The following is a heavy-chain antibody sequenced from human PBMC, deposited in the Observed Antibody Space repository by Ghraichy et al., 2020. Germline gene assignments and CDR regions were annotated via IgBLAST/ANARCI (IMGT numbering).Heavy chain of an antibody. Sequence: SETLSLTCAVYGGSFSGYYWSWIRQPPGKGLEWIGEINHSGSTNYNPSLKSRVTISVDTSKNQFSLKLSSVTAADTAVYYCARSHTSAYPEYSSGWYHPLDYWGQGTLVTVSS. CDR2: INHSGST. D-gene: IGHD6-19*01. CDR1: GGSFSGYY. CDR3: ARSHTSAYPEYSSGWYHPLDY. V-gene: IGHV4-34*01. J-gene: IGHJ4*02.